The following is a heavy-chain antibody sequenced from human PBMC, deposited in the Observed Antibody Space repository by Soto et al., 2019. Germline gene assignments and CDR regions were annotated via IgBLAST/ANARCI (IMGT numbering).Heavy chain of an antibody. CDR1: GYTNTIYG. Sequence: SVKGSRKTSGYTNTIYGISWVRHAPGQGLEWMGWISAYNGNTNYAQKLQGRVTMTTDTSTSTAYMELRSLRSDDTAVYYCASVRWAYSDYTSRLFDPWGQGTLVTVSS. D-gene: IGHD4-17*01. CDR3: ASVRWAYSDYTSRLFDP. J-gene: IGHJ5*02. CDR2: ISAYNGNT. V-gene: IGHV1-18*01.